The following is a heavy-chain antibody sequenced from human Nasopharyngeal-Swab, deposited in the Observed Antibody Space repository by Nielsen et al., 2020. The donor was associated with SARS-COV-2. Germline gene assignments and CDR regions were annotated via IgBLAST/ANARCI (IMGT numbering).Heavy chain of an antibody. J-gene: IGHJ4*02. Sequence: GGSLRLSCVASGFTFSGYTMNWVRQAPGKGLEWISSISSTTPYIYYADSVKGRFTISRDNAKNSLYLQMNSLRAEDTAVYYCAGYRRSPPFDYWGQGTLVTVSS. CDR3: AGYRRSPPFDY. CDR1: GFTFSGYT. D-gene: IGHD1-1*01. CDR2: ISSTTPYI. V-gene: IGHV3-21*01.